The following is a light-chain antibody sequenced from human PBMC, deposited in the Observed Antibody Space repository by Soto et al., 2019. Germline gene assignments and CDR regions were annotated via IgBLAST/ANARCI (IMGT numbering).Light chain of an antibody. Sequence: EIVLTQSPGTLSLSPGERATLSCRASQSVSSRYLAWYQQKPGQSPRLLMYGASSRDTGIPDRFSGSGSGTDLTLTISILEPEDFAVYYCQQYGSSPPYTFGQGTKLEIK. V-gene: IGKV3-20*01. CDR2: GAS. CDR3: QQYGSSPPYT. J-gene: IGKJ2*01. CDR1: QSVSSRY.